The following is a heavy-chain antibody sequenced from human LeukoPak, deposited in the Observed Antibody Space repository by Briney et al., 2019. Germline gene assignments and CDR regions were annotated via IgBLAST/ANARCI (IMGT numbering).Heavy chain of an antibody. J-gene: IGHJ4*02. CDR2: INHSGST. Sequence: SETLSLTCAVYGGSFSGYYWSWIRQPPGKGLEWIGEINHSGSTNYNPSLKSRVTISVDTSKNQFSLKLSSVTAADTAVYYCTRGPSSIAARPSLGFDYWGQGALVTVFS. V-gene: IGHV4-34*01. D-gene: IGHD6-6*01. CDR1: GGSFSGYY. CDR3: TRGPSSIAARPSLGFDY.